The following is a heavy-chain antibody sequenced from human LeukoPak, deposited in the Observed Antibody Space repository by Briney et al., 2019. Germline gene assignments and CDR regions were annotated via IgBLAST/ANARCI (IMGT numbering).Heavy chain of an antibody. D-gene: IGHD4-17*01. J-gene: IGHJ4*02. CDR2: ISGGSSSI. V-gene: IGHV3-48*01. CDR1: GFMFGDYS. Sequence: PGGSLRLSCAASGFMFGDYSIDWVRQAPGKGLEWISYISGGSSSIYYSDSVKGRFAISRDNAKNSVYLQMNSLTVEDTAVYYCARVRYGDYVGGFDYWGQGTLVTVSS. CDR3: ARVRYGDYVGGFDY.